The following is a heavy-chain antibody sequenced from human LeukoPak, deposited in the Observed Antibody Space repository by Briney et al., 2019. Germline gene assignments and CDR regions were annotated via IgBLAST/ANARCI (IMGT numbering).Heavy chain of an antibody. Sequence: GGSLRLSCAASGFTFSNAWMSWARQAPGKGLEWVGRIKSKTDGGTTDYAAPVKGRFTISRDDSKNTLYLQMNSLKTEDTAVYYCTTDSGIVVVPAAHDWGQGTLVTVSS. J-gene: IGHJ4*02. CDR2: IKSKTDGGTT. CDR3: TTDSGIVVVPAAHD. CDR1: GFTFSNAW. V-gene: IGHV3-15*01. D-gene: IGHD2-2*01.